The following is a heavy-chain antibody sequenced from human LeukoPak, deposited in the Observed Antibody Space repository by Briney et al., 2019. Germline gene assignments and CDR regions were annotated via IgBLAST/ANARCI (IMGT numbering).Heavy chain of an antibody. Sequence: PGGSLRLSCAASGFIFSSSWMGWVRQAPGKGLEWVANIKKDGSEKYYVDSVKGRFTISRDNAKNSLYLQMISLRAEDTALYYCVRVRDSGYDDDWGQGTLVTVSS. CDR3: VRVRDSGYDDD. D-gene: IGHD5-12*01. J-gene: IGHJ4*02. CDR2: IKKDGSEK. V-gene: IGHV3-7*01. CDR1: GFIFSSSW.